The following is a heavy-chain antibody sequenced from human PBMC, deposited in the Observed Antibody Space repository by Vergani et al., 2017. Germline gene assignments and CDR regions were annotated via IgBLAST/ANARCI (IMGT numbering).Heavy chain of an antibody. V-gene: IGHV4-31*03. CDR3: AREYCTKRNYYYYGMDV. J-gene: IGHJ6*02. CDR1: GGSISSGGYY. Sequence: QVQLQESGPGLVKPSQTLSLTCTVSGGSISSGGYYWSWIRQHPGKGLEWIGYIYYSGSTYYNPSLKSRVTISVDTSKNQFFLKLSSETAADTAVYYCAREYCTKRNYYYYGMDVWGQGTTVTVSS. D-gene: IGHD2-8*01. CDR2: IYYSGST.